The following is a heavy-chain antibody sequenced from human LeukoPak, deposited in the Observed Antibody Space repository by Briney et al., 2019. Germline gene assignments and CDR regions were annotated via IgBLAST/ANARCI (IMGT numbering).Heavy chain of an antibody. Sequence: TGGSLRLSWAASGFTFTSYWMHWVRQVPGKGLVWVSRIHSDGTSTKYADSVKGRFTISRDNAKHTLYLQMNSLRVEDTGVFYCARGYSVRGDYWGQGTLVTVSS. CDR2: IHSDGTST. V-gene: IGHV3-74*03. CDR3: ARGYSVRGDY. D-gene: IGHD2-21*01. CDR1: GFTFTSYW. J-gene: IGHJ4*02.